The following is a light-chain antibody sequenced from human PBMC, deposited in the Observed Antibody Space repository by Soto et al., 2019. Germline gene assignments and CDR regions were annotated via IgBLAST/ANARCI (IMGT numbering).Light chain of an antibody. CDR3: QQYGGSPRT. J-gene: IGKJ1*01. CDR2: GAS. CDR1: QSINNNY. Sequence: EIVFTQSPGTLSLSPGERATLSCRASQSINNNYLAWYQQKRGQAPRLLIYGASSSATGMPDRFSGSGSGTDFTLTISRLEPEDFAVYYCQQYGGSPRTFGQGTKVEIK. V-gene: IGKV3-20*01.